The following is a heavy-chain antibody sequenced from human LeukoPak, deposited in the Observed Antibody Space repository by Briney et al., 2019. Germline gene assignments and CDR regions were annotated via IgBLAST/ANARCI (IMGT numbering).Heavy chain of an antibody. CDR2: IYSGGKT. Sequence: GGSLRLSCAASGFTVSSNYMSWVRQAPGKGLEWVSVIYSGGKTYYADSVKGRFTISRDNAKNSLYLQMNSLRAEDTAVYYCARDHYGDSRYYYYMDVWGKGTTVTISS. CDR1: GFTVSSNY. J-gene: IGHJ6*03. V-gene: IGHV3-53*01. CDR3: ARDHYGDSRYYYYMDV. D-gene: IGHD4-17*01.